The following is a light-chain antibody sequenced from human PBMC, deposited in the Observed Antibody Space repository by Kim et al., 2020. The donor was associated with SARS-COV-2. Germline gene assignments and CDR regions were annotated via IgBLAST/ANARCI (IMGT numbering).Light chain of an antibody. CDR1: QSISSY. CDR2: AAS. J-gene: IGKJ1*01. Sequence: DIQMTQSPSSLSASVGDRVTITCRASQSISSYLNWYQQKPGKAPKLLIYAASSLQSGVPSRFSGSGSGTDFTLTISSLQPDDFATYYCQQNDSTPQTFGQGTKVDIK. V-gene: IGKV1-39*01. CDR3: QQNDSTPQT.